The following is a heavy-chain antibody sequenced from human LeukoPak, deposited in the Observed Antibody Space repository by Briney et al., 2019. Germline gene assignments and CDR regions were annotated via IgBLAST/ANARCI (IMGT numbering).Heavy chain of an antibody. CDR1: GYTFTCYY. J-gene: IGHJ4*02. CDR2: INPSGGST. Sequence: GASVKVSCKASGYTFTCYYMHWVRQAPGQGLEWMGIINPSGGSTSYAQKFRGRVTMTRDTSTSTVYMELSSLRSEDTAVYYCARDGAVAYKVGYYFDYWGQGTLVTVSS. CDR3: ARDGAVAYKVGYYFDY. D-gene: IGHD6-19*01. V-gene: IGHV1-46*01.